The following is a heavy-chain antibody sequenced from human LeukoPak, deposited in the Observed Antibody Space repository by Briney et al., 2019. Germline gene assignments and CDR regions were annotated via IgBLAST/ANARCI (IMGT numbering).Heavy chain of an antibody. V-gene: IGHV3-64D*06. D-gene: IGHD3-10*01. J-gene: IGHJ4*02. CDR2: ISSNGGST. Sequence: PGGSLRLSCSASGFTFSSYAMHWVRQAPGKGREWVSAISSNGGSTYYADSVKGRFTISRDNSKNTLYLQMSSLRAEDTAVYYCVKDRRYYYGSGSYYNNYFDYWGQGTLVTVSS. CDR1: GFTFSSYA. CDR3: VKDRRYYYGSGSYYNNYFDY.